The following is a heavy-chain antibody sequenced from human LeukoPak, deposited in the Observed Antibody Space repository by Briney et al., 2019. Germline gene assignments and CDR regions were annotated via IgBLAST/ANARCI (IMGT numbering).Heavy chain of an antibody. J-gene: IGHJ5*02. CDR1: GFTFSDYV. Sequence: GGSLRLSCAASGFTFSDYVMHWVRQAPGKGLEWVTMISYDGTRQYYADSVKGRFTMSRDNSKNTLFLQMNTLRAEDTAVYYCAKKLRWDCSSTTCPKGDCFDPWGQGTLVTVSS. CDR2: ISYDGTRQ. CDR3: AKKLRWDCSSTTCPKGDCFDP. D-gene: IGHD2-2*01. V-gene: IGHV3-30*18.